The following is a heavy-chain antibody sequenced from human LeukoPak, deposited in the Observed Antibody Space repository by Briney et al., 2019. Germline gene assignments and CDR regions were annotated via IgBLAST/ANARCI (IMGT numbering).Heavy chain of an antibody. CDR2: IDSDGSTT. CDR3: ARDTSLRYFDWLSTEGHFDY. J-gene: IGHJ4*02. Sequence: GGSLRLSCAAAGFTFSTFWMHWVRQPPGKGMVWVSRIDSDGSTTEYADSVKGRFTISRDNAKNSLYLQMNSLRDEDTAVYYCARDTSLRYFDWLSTEGHFDYWGQGTLVTVSS. V-gene: IGHV3-74*03. D-gene: IGHD3-9*01. CDR1: GFTFSTFW.